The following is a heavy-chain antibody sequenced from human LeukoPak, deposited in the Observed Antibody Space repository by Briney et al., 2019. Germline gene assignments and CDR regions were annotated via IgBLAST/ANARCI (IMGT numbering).Heavy chain of an antibody. CDR2: IYYTGST. D-gene: IGHD5-24*01. V-gene: IGHV4-59*01. J-gene: IGHJ2*01. CDR1: GGPINKYH. CDR3: ARDPGDGYSVWYFDL. Sequence: PSETLSLTCTVSGGPINKYHWSWIRQPPGKGLEWVGYIYYTGSTSYNPSLKSRVTISVDTSKNQFSLKVSSVTAADTALYYCARDPGDGYSVWYFDLWGRGTLVTVSS.